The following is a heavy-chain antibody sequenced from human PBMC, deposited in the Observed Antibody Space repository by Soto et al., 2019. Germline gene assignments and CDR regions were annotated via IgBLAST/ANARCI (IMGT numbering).Heavy chain of an antibody. J-gene: IGHJ4*02. Sequence: QVQLVQSGAEVRKPGASVKVSCKLSGYTLTELSMHWVRHFPGKGLEWMGIFDHEDGEVIYAEKFQGRVTMTEDTSTETAYMELSSLRSEDTAFYYCATDLYYGSGFAAALDFWGQGTLVTVSS. CDR2: FDHEDGEV. V-gene: IGHV1-24*01. CDR3: ATDLYYGSGFAAALDF. D-gene: IGHD3-10*01. CDR1: GYTLTELS.